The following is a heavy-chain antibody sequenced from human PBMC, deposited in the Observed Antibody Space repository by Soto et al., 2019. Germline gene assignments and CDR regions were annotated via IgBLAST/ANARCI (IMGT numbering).Heavy chain of an antibody. CDR2: INPNGGST. D-gene: IGHD2-21*01. CDR1: GYIFTNYY. J-gene: IGHJ4*02. V-gene: IGHV1-46*01. CDR3: ARGLYSGDK. Sequence: QVRLVQSGAEVKKPGASVKVSCKASGYIFTNYYIHWVRQAPGQGLEWMAIINPNGGSTNCAQEFQGVIRWTRDTTTSTAYMVLSRMTSEDTAVYYLARGLYSGDKWGQVTLGTLSS.